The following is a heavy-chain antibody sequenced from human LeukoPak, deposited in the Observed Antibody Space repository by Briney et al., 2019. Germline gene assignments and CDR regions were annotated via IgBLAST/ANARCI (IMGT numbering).Heavy chain of an antibody. CDR2: INAGNGNT. CDR3: ARARYYYDSSGYLYAFDI. CDR1: GYTFTSYA. D-gene: IGHD3-22*01. J-gene: IGHJ3*02. Sequence: ASVKVSCKASGYTFTSYAMHWVRQAPGQRLEWMGWINAGNGNTKYSQEFQGRVTITRDTSASTAYMELSSLRSEDMAVYYCARARYYYDSSGYLYAFDIWGQGTMVTVSS. V-gene: IGHV1-3*03.